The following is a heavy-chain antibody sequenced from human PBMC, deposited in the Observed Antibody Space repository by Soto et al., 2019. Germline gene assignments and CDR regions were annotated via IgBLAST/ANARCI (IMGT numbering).Heavy chain of an antibody. V-gene: IGHV4-4*02. CDR2: ISHSGTT. CDR3: ARVRTFCSSTSCYLDP. D-gene: IGHD2-2*01. CDR1: GGSISSSNW. Sequence: QVQLQESGPGLVKPSDTLSLTCAVSGGSISSSNWWNWVRQSPAKGLEWIGEISHSGTTNYNTSLKSRLTISIDRSKNQFSLKLSSVTAADTAVYYCARVRTFCSSTSCYLDPWGQGTLVTVSA. J-gene: IGHJ5*02.